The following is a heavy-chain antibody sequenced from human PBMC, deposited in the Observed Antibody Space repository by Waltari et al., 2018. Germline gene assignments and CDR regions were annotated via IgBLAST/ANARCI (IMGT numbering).Heavy chain of an antibody. CDR3: TRVFPGIGIIGNFDQ. CDR1: GFNFNEYG. Sequence: VQSGGGVVQPGKSLRLSCVGSGFNFNEYGMHGVRQAPGKGLEWVAVIWSDGSKVHYADSLQGRFVISRDNSKKTLYLQMNSLRGEDTGLYYCTRVFPGIGIIGNFDQWGQGTQVTVSS. J-gene: IGHJ4*02. V-gene: IGHV3-33*01. CDR2: IWSDGSKV.